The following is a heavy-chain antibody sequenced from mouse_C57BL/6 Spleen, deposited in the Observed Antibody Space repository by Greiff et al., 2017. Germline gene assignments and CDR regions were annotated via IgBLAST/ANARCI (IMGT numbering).Heavy chain of an antibody. J-gene: IGHJ2*01. V-gene: IGHV1-72*01. CDR1: GYTFTSYW. D-gene: IGHD1-1*01. CDR3: ARQDSIYYYGSSYAPFDY. CDR2: IDPNSGGT. Sequence: QVHVKQPGAELVKPGASVKLSCKASGYTFTSYWMHWVKQRPGRGLEWIGRIDPNSGGTKYNEKFKSKATLTVDKPSSTAYMQLSSLTSEDSAVYYCARQDSIYYYGSSYAPFDYWGQGTTLTVSS.